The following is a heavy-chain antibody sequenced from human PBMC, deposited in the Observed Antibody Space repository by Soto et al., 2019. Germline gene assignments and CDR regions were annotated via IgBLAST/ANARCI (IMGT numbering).Heavy chain of an antibody. J-gene: IGHJ6*02. D-gene: IGHD2-15*01. V-gene: IGHV1-69*13. CDR3: ASLSVVATPNYYYYYGMDV. CDR1: GGTFSSYA. Sequence: EASVKVSCKASGGTFSSYAISWVRQAPGQGLEWMGGIIPIFGTANYAQKFQGRVTITADESTSTAYMELSSLRSEDTAVYYCASLSVVATPNYYYYYGMDVWGQGTTVTVSS. CDR2: IIPIFGTA.